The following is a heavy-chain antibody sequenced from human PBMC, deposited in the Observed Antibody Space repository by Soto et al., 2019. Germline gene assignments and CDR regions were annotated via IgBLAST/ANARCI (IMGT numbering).Heavy chain of an antibody. CDR1: GYTFTSYA. CDR2: INASNGNT. V-gene: IGHV1-3*01. Sequence: GASVKVSCKASGYTFTSYAMRWVRQATGQGLEWMGWINASNGNTKYSQKFQGRVTITGDKSTSTAYMELSSLRSEDTPVYYCARDKDFWSGPNWFDPWGQGTLVTVSS. D-gene: IGHD3-3*01. CDR3: ARDKDFWSGPNWFDP. J-gene: IGHJ5*02.